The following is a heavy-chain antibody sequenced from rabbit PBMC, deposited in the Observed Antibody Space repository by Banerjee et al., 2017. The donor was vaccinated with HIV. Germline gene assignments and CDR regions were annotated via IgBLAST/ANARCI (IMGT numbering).Heavy chain of an antibody. D-gene: IGHD1-1*01. V-gene: IGHV1S40*01. CDR1: GFSFNNNYH. CDR2: IDAGTSGTT. J-gene: IGHJ4*01. CDR3: ASGYSDVYFNL. Sequence: QSLEESGGDLVKPGASLTLTCTASGFSFNNNYHMGWVRQAPGKGLEWIACIDAGTSGTTYYANWAKGRFTFSKPSSTTVTLQMTSLTAADTATYFCASGYSDVYFNLWGPGTLVTVS.